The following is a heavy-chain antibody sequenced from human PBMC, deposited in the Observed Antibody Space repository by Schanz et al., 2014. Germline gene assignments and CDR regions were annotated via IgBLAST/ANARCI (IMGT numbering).Heavy chain of an antibody. Sequence: QVQLVQSGAEVKKPGASVKVSCKASGYSFRSYGISWVRQAPGQGLEWMGRISVYNGNTNYAQKVQGRVTFTADKSTSTAFLEVNSLRSEDTAVYYCARTGYDPSLTHWGQGTLVTVSS. CDR3: ARTGYDPSLTH. CDR2: ISVYNGNT. D-gene: IGHD5-12*01. CDR1: GYSFRSYG. J-gene: IGHJ4*02. V-gene: IGHV1-18*01.